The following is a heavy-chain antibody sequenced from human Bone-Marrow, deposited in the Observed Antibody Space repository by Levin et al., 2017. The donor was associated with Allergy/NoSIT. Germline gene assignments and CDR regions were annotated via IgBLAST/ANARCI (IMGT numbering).Heavy chain of an antibody. D-gene: IGHD2-15*01. V-gene: IGHV3-23*01. CDR1: GFLFNSYA. J-gene: IGHJ6*03. CDR3: AKNQVDCSGDSCYSPVNYYYYYMDV. Sequence: GGSLILSCAASGFLFNSYAMSWVRQAPGKGLEWVSAISGSGGSTYYADSVKGRFTISRDNSKNTLYLQMNSLRAEDTAVYYCAKNQVDCSGDSCYSPVNYYYYYMDVWGKGTTVTVSS. CDR2: ISGSGGST.